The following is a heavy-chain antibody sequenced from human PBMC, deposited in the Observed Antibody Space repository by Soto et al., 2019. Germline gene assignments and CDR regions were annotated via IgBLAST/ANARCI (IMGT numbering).Heavy chain of an antibody. CDR2: INAGNGNT. CDR3: ARTIGVVTAADY. D-gene: IGHD2-21*02. CDR1: GYTFTSYA. J-gene: IGHJ4*02. Sequence: QVQLVQSGAEVKKPGASVKVSCKASGYTFTSYAMHWVRQAPGPRLEWIGWINAGNGNTQYSQKFQGRVTITRDTAASTAYMELSSLRSEDTAVYYCARTIGVVTAADYWGQGTLVTFSS. V-gene: IGHV1-3*01.